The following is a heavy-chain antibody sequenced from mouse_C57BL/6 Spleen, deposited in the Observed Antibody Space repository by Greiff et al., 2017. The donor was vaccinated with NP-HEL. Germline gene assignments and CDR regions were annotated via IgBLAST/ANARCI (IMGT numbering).Heavy chain of an antibody. V-gene: IGHV1-15*01. D-gene: IGHD2-4*01. J-gene: IGHJ4*01. CDR1: GYTFTDYE. CDR2: IDPETGGT. CDR3: TKPPYYDNAMDY. Sequence: VQLQQSGAELVRPGASVTLSCKASGYTFTDYEMHWVKQTPVHGLEWIGAIDPETGGTAYNQKFKGKAILTADKSSSTAYMELRSLTSEDSAVYYCTKPPYYDNAMDYWGQGTSVTVSS.